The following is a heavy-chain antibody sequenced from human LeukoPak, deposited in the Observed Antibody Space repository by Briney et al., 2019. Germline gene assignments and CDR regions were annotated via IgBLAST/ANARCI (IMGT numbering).Heavy chain of an antibody. J-gene: IGHJ4*02. CDR2: INQDGSGK. CDR1: GFTFNSYW. D-gene: IGHD1-26*01. V-gene: IGHV3-7*01. CDR3: AKASIAGAIGVLDY. Sequence: PGGSLRLSCAAFGFTFNSYWMSWVRQAPGRGLEWVANINQDGSGKHYVDSVKGRFTISRDNAKNSLYLQMNSLRAEDTAVYFCAKASIAGAIGVLDYWGQGTLVTVSS.